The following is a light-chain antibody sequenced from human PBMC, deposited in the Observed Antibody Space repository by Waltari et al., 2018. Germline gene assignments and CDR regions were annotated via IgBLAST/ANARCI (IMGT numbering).Light chain of an antibody. CDR1: QTVSNY. J-gene: IGKJ5*01. CDR2: RAS. V-gene: IGKV1-39*01. Sequence: DFQMTQSPSSLSASVGDRVTITCRASQTVSNYLNWYQQKPGKAPRLLIYRASSLHGAVPSRFSGSGSGKDFSLTISSLRPEDFATYYCQQSFSAPTFGQGTRLEIK. CDR3: QQSFSAPT.